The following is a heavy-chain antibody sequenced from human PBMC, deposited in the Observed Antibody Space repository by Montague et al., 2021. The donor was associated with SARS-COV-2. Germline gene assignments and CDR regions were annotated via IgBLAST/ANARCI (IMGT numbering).Heavy chain of an antibody. CDR3: ARDPWRITIFGVVTRYGMDV. CDR2: NYYSGST. Sequence: SETLSLTCTVSGGSVSSGSYYWSWIRQPPGKGLEWIGYNYYSGSTNYNPSLKSRVTISVDTSKNQLSLKLSSVTAADTAVYYCARDPWRITIFGVVTRYGMDVWGQGTTVTVSS. CDR1: GGSVSSGSYY. D-gene: IGHD3-3*01. V-gene: IGHV4-61*01. J-gene: IGHJ6*02.